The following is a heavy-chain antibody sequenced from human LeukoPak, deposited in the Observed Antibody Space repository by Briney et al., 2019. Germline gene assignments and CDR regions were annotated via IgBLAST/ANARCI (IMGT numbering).Heavy chain of an antibody. D-gene: IGHD5-24*01. J-gene: IGHJ3*02. V-gene: IGHV3-11*05. Sequence: GGSLRLSCAASVFTFSDYYMSWIRQAPGKGLEWLLDISSSSGYTDYADSVRGRFTISRDNAKNSLYLQMNSLRAEDTAMYYCARGLRRNGYNRYAFDTWGQGTMVTVSS. CDR2: ISSSSGYT. CDR1: VFTFSDYY. CDR3: ARGLRRNGYNRYAFDT.